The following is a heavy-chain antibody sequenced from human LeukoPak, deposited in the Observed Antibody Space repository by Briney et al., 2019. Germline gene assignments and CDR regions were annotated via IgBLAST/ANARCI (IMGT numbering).Heavy chain of an antibody. J-gene: IGHJ4*02. CDR3: AGDTVNGPFVISLDY. CDR1: GFTFKNYE. Sequence: GGSLRLSCAASGFTFKNYEMNWVRQAPGKGLEWVSDISSTGSNIFYAGSVKGRFTIPRDNAKNLLYLQMTSLRAEDTAVYYCAGDTVNGPFVISLDYWGQGALVSVSS. CDR2: ISSTGSNI. V-gene: IGHV3-48*03. D-gene: IGHD2-8*01.